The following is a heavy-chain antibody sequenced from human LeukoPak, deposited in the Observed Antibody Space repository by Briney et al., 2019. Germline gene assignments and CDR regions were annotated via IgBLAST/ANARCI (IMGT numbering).Heavy chain of an antibody. Sequence: ASVKVSSKASGYTFTSYGISWVRQAPGQGLEWMGWISAYNGNTNYAQKLQGRVTMTTDTSTSTAYMELRSLRSDDTAVYYCARDSRLRFLEWLLPFDYWGQGTLVTVSS. CDR1: GYTFTSYG. J-gene: IGHJ4*02. D-gene: IGHD3-3*01. V-gene: IGHV1-18*01. CDR2: ISAYNGNT. CDR3: ARDSRLRFLEWLLPFDY.